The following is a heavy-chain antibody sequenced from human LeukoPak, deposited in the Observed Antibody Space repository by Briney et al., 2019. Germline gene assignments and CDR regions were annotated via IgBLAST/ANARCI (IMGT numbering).Heavy chain of an antibody. J-gene: IGHJ4*02. D-gene: IGHD6-19*01. Sequence: GGSLRLSCAASGFNFASNWMHWVRQTPGKGLMWVSRINSGGSGTSYADSVEGRFTISRDNAKNTLYLHMNNLRAEDTAVYYCARRLAVAGQPFDYWGQGTLVTVSS. CDR3: ARRLAVAGQPFDY. CDR2: INSGGSGT. CDR1: GFNFASNW. V-gene: IGHV3-74*01.